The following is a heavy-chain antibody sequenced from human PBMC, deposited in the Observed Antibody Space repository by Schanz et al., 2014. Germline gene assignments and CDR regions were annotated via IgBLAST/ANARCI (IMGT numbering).Heavy chain of an antibody. CDR2: ISYDGNTK. Sequence: VHLEESGGGVVQPGRSLRLSCAASGFTFNSYAFHWVRQAPGKGLEWVALISYDGNTKYYADSVKGRFTISRDNSKNTLYLQMNSLRAEDTAVYYCAKDQGSYGSGSYSYFDYWGQGTLVTVSS. V-gene: IGHV3-30-3*01. CDR1: GFTFNSYA. D-gene: IGHD3-10*01. CDR3: AKDQGSYGSGSYSYFDY. J-gene: IGHJ4*02.